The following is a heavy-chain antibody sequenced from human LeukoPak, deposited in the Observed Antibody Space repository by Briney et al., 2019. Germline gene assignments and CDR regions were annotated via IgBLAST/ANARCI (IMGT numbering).Heavy chain of an antibody. V-gene: IGHV4-59*01. CDR3: ARDPGMDHYYYGMDV. Sequence: PSETLSLTCTVSGGSISSYYWSWIRQPPGKGLEWIGYIRYSGSTNYNPSLKSRVTISVDTSKNQFSLKLSSETAADTAVYYCARDPGMDHYYYGMDVWGQGTTVTVSS. D-gene: IGHD3-10*01. CDR2: IRYSGST. CDR1: GGSISSYY. J-gene: IGHJ6*02.